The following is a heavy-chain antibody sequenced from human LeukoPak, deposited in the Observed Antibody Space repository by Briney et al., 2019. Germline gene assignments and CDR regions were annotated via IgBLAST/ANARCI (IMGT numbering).Heavy chain of an antibody. CDR2: ISHDGSNK. CDR1: GFTFSSYA. Sequence: GRSLRLSCAASGFTFSSYAMHWVRQAPGKGLEWVAVISHDGSNKYYADSVKGRFTISRDNSKNTLYLQMNSLRAEDTAVYYCARVRGDILTGYLNYYYGMDVWGKGTTVTVSS. V-gene: IGHV3-30*04. D-gene: IGHD3-9*01. J-gene: IGHJ6*04. CDR3: ARVRGDILTGYLNYYYGMDV.